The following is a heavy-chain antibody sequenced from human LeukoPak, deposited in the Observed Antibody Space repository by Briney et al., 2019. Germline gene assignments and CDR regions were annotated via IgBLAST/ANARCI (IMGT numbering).Heavy chain of an antibody. D-gene: IGHD3-16*01. V-gene: IGHV3-23*01. Sequence: PGGSLRLSCVGSGFTFSTYAMNWVRQAPGKGLDWVSGIIGSAARTYYADSVKGRFTISRDNSKNTVYLQMNSLRAEDTAVYYCAKDYTPDVLNDIDYWGQGTRVTVSS. CDR3: AKDYTPDVLNDIDY. CDR1: GFTFSTYA. J-gene: IGHJ4*02. CDR2: IIGSAART.